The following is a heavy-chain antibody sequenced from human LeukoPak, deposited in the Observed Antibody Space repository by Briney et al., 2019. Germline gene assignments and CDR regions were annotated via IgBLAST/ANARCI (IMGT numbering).Heavy chain of an antibody. CDR2: IYYSGST. D-gene: IGHD3-10*01. CDR3: ARSYGSGNYFDY. CDR1: GGSISSYY. V-gene: IGHV4-59*01. J-gene: IGHJ4*02. Sequence: KPSETLSLTCTVSGGSISSYYWSWIRQPPGEGLEWIGYIYYSGSTNYNPSLKSRVTISVDTSKNQFSLKLSSVTAADTAVYYCARSYGSGNYFDYWGQGTLVTVSS.